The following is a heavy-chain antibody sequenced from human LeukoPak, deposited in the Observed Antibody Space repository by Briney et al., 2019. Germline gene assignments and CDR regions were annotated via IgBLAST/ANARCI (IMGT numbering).Heavy chain of an antibody. CDR3: ARVEGAAGRIDY. V-gene: IGHV1-46*01. CDR2: INPSGGST. D-gene: IGHD6-13*01. Sequence: ASVKVSCKASGYTFTSYYMHWVRQAPGQGLEWMGIINPSGGSTSYAQKFQGRVTMTRDTSTSTVYMELSSLRSEDTAAYYCARVEGAAGRIDYWGQGTLVTVSS. J-gene: IGHJ4*02. CDR1: GYTFTSYY.